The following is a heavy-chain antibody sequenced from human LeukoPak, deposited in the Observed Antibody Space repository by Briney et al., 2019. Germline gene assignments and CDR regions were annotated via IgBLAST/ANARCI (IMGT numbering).Heavy chain of an antibody. CDR2: ISGSGGST. CDR3: AKDIDFWSGYYPLYFQH. J-gene: IGHJ1*01. Sequence: ETLSLTCAVSGGSISSSNWWSWVRQPPGKGLEWVSAISGSGGSTYYADSVKGRFTISRDNSKNTLYLQMNSLRAEDTAVYYCAKDIDFWSGYYPLYFQHWGQGTLVTVSS. V-gene: IGHV3-23*01. D-gene: IGHD3-3*01. CDR1: GGSISSSN.